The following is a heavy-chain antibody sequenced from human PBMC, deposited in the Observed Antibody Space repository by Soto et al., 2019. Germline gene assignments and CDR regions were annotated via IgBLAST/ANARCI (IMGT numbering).Heavy chain of an antibody. CDR1: GFTFSDYY. CDR3: ARDYDDILTGYSTWFDP. D-gene: IGHD3-9*01. J-gene: IGHJ5*02. V-gene: IGHV3-11*05. Sequence: GGSLRLSCAASGFTFSDYYMSWIRQAPGKGLEWVSYISSSSSYTNYADSVKGRFTISRDNAKNSLYLQMNSLRAEDTAFYYCARDYDDILTGYSTWFDPWGQGTLVTVSS. CDR2: ISSSSSYT.